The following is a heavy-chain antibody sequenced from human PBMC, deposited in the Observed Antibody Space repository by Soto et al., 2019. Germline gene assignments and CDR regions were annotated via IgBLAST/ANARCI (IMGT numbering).Heavy chain of an antibody. V-gene: IGHV3-30*18. CDR1: GFTFSSYG. D-gene: IGHD3-16*01. CDR2: ISYDGSNK. Sequence: QVQLVESGGGVVQPGRSLRLSCADSGFTFSSYGMHWVRQAPGKGLEWVAVISYDGSNKYYADSVKGRFTISRDNSKNTMYLQMNSLRAEDTAVYYCAKARPLIRWGQGTLVTVSS. J-gene: IGHJ4*02. CDR3: AKARPLIR.